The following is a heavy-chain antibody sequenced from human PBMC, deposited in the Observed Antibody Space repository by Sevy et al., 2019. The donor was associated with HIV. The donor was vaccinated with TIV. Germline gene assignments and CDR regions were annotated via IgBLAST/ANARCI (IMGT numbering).Heavy chain of an antibody. J-gene: IGHJ6*02. CDR3: AKKGGHYRSSWYYYGMDV. V-gene: IGHV3-23*01. CDR1: GFTFSSYA. CDR2: ISGSGGST. Sequence: GGSLRLSCAASGFTFSSYAMSWVRQAPGKGLEWVSAISGSGGSTYYADSVKGRFTISRDNSKNTLYLQMNSLRAEDTAVYYCAKKGGHYRSSWYYYGMDVWGQGTTVTVSS. D-gene: IGHD6-13*01.